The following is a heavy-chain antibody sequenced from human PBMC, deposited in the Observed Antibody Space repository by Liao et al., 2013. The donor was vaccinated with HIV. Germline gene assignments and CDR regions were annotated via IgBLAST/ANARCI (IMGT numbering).Heavy chain of an antibody. D-gene: IGHD3-10*01. J-gene: IGHJ3*02. CDR3: ARGSIWFGELLFLRAFDI. V-gene: IGHV4-34*01. CDR2: INHSGST. Sequence: QVQLQQWGAGLLKPSETLSLTCAVYGGSFSGYYWSWIRQPPGKGLEWIGEINHSGSTNYNPSLKSRITISVDTSKNQFSLKLSSVTAADTAVFYXARGSIWFGELLFLRAFDIWGQGTMVTVSS. CDR1: GGSFSGYY.